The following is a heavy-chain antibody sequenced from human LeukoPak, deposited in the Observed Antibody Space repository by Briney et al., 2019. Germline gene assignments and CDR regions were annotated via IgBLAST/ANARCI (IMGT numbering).Heavy chain of an antibody. D-gene: IGHD2-15*01. CDR3: ARRYCSGGSCYSDNWFDP. CDR2: IYYSGST. CDR1: GGSISSGGYS. J-gene: IGHJ5*02. Sequence: SETLSLTCAVSGGSISSGGYSWSWIRQPPGKGLEWIGYIYYSGSTYYNPSLKSRVTISVDTSKNQFSLKLSSVTAADTAVYYCARRYCSGGSCYSDNWFDPWGQGTLVTVSS. V-gene: IGHV4-31*11.